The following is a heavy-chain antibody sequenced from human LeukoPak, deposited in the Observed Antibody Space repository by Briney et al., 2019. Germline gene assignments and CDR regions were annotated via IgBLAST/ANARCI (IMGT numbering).Heavy chain of an antibody. V-gene: IGHV3-9*01. CDR3: AKAGSYYFDY. CDR1: GFTFDDYA. CDR2: ISWNSGSI. J-gene: IGHJ4*02. Sequence: PGGSLRLSCAASGFTFDDYAIHWVRQAPGKGLEWVSGISWNSGSIGYADSVKGRFTISRDNAKNSLYLQMNSLRAEGTALYYCAKAGSYYFDYWGQGTLVTVSS. D-gene: IGHD3-10*01.